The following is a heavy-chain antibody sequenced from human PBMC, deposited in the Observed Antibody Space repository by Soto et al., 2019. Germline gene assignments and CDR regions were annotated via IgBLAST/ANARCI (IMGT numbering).Heavy chain of an antibody. Sequence: QLQLRESGPGLVKPSETLSLTCTVSGGSISGGVGGLYYWSWIRQPPGKGLEWIGYIYDSGSTYYYPPLKSRVTMSVDTSKNQFSLRLSSVTAADTAVYYCAREVIPLTTDWYFDLWGRGTLVTVSS. CDR2: IYDSGST. V-gene: IGHV4-30-4*01. D-gene: IGHD4-17*01. CDR3: AREVIPLTTDWYFDL. CDR1: GGSISGGVGGLYY. J-gene: IGHJ2*01.